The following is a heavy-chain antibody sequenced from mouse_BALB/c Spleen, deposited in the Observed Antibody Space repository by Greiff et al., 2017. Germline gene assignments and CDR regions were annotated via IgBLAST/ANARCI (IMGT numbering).Heavy chain of an antibody. CDR1: GYSITSDYA. J-gene: IGHJ1*01. D-gene: IGHD4-1*01. CDR3: ARSPLGLGYFDV. Sequence: DVKLQESGPGLVKPSQSLSLTCTVTGYSITSDYAWNWIRQFPGNKLEWMGYISYSGSTSYNPSLKSRISITRDTSKNQFFLQLNSVTTEDTATYYCARSPLGLGYFDVWGAGTTVTVSS. V-gene: IGHV3-2*02. CDR2: ISYSGST.